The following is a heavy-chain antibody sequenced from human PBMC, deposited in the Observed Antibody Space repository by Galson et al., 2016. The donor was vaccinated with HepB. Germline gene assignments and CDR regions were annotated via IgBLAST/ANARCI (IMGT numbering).Heavy chain of an antibody. CDR2: IVPILRTP. V-gene: IGHV1-69*13. D-gene: IGHD2-8*01. CDR3: ATETSNGRPDPFDI. CDR1: GGPFSTYA. J-gene: IGHJ3*02. Sequence: SVKVSCKASGGPFSTYALSWVRQAPGQGLEWVGGIVPILRTPSYAQRLKGRVTITADESTSTVYMELSGLASDDTSMYFCATETSNGRPDPFDIWGQGTMVTVSS.